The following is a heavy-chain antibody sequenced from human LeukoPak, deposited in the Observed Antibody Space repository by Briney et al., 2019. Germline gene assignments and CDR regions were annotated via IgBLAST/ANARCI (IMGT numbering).Heavy chain of an antibody. CDR2: ISSSGSTI. D-gene: IGHD6-13*01. CDR1: GFTFSSYE. V-gene: IGHV3-48*03. Sequence: PGGSLRLSCAASGFTFSSYEMNWVRQAPGKGLEWVSYISSSGSTIYYADSVKGRFTISRDNSKNTLYLQMNSLRAEDTAVYYCAKVQWSSSTWYWDFDYWGQGTLVTVSS. J-gene: IGHJ4*02. CDR3: AKVQWSSSTWYWDFDY.